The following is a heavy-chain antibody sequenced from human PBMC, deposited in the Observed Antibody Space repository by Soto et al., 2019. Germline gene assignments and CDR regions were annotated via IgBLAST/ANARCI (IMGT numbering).Heavy chain of an antibody. CDR1: GFSFSSYW. Sequence: EVQLVESGGGSVQPGGSLRLSCAASGFSFSSYWMHWVRQAPGKGLVWVSRINRDGSSTTYADSVKGRFTISRDNAKNTLNLQMNRLRAEDTAVYYCARDYDFWSSYPSVYFDFWGLGNLVTVSS. CDR2: INRDGSST. V-gene: IGHV3-74*01. J-gene: IGHJ4*02. CDR3: ARDYDFWSSYPSVYFDF. D-gene: IGHD3-3*01.